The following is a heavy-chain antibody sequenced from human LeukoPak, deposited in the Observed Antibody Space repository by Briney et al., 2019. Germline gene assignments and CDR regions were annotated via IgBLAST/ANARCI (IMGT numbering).Heavy chain of an antibody. CDR3: VTYYYGSSAPKRNY. Sequence: SETLSLTCAVYGGSFSDYFWSWIRQPPGKGLEWIGEISHSGSTTYNPSLRSRVTISGDTSKKQFSLKLSSVTAADTAVYYCVTYYYGSSAPKRNYWGQGILITVSS. CDR1: GGSFSDYF. D-gene: IGHD3-22*01. V-gene: IGHV4-34*01. J-gene: IGHJ4*02. CDR2: ISHSGST.